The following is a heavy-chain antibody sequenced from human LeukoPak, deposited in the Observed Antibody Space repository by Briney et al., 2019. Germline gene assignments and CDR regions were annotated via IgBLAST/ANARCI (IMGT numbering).Heavy chain of an antibody. V-gene: IGHV1-46*01. Sequence: GSSVKVSCKASGYTFTTYYIHWVRQAPGQGLDWMGLINPTGGSTTYAQKFQGRVTMTRDTSTSTVYMELSSLRSEDTAVYYCARGHYESSGYYLGYWGQGTLATVSS. CDR1: GYTFTTYY. CDR2: INPTGGST. CDR3: ARGHYESSGYYLGY. J-gene: IGHJ4*02. D-gene: IGHD3-22*01.